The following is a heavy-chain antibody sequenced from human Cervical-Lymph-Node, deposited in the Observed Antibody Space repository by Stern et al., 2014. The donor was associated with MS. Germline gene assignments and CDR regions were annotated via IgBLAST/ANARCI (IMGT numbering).Heavy chain of an antibody. J-gene: IGHJ5*02. V-gene: IGHV4-30-4*01. CDR1: GGSISSGDYY. CDR3: ASANCSNTSCPNWFDP. CDR2: IYYSGST. D-gene: IGHD2-2*01. Sequence: QVQLQESGPGLVKPSQTLSLTCTVSGGSISSGDYYWSWIRQPPGKGLEWIGYIYYSGSTYYNPSLKSRVTISVDTSKNQFSLKLSSVTAADTAVYYCASANCSNTSCPNWFDPWGQGTLVTVSS.